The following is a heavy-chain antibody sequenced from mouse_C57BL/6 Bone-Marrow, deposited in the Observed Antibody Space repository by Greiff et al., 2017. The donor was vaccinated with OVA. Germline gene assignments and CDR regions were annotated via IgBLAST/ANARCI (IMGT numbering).Heavy chain of an antibody. CDR2: IYPRSGNT. CDR1: GYTFTSYG. J-gene: IGHJ3*01. D-gene: IGHD1-1*01. V-gene: IGHV1-81*01. Sequence: QVQLQQSGAELARPGASVKLSCKASGYTFTSYGISWVKQRTGQGLEWIGEIYPRSGNTYYNEKFKGKATLTADKSSSTAYMELRSLTSEDSAVYVCARSDYGSPWFAYWGQGTLVTVSA. CDR3: ARSDYGSPWFAY.